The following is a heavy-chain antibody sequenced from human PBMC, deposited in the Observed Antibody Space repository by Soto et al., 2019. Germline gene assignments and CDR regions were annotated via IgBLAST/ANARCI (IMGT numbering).Heavy chain of an antibody. V-gene: IGHV3-43*01. CDR3: AKSLDTVMDTVAVAGNEYDY. CDR1: GFTFDDYT. Sequence: GGSLRLSCAASGFTFDDYTMHWVRQAPGKGLEWVSLISWDGGSTYYADSVKGRFTISRDNTKNTLYLQMNSLRTEDTAVYYCAKSLDTVMDTVAVAGNEYDYWSQGTLVTVSS. CDR2: ISWDGGST. D-gene: IGHD6-19*01. J-gene: IGHJ4*02.